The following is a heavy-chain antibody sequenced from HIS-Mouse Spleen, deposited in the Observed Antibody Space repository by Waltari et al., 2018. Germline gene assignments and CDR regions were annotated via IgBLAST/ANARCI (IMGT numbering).Heavy chain of an antibody. J-gene: IGHJ4*02. CDR3: ARIQAGKLELPFDY. V-gene: IGHV2-70*15. CDR1: GFSLSTSGMC. CDR2: IDWDDDK. D-gene: IGHD1-7*01. Sequence: QVTLRESGPALVKPTQTLTLTCTFSGFSLSTSGMCVSWIRQPPGKALEWLARIDWDDDKYYSTSLKTSLTISKGTSKNQVVLTMTNMDPVDTATYYCARIQAGKLELPFDYWGQGTLVTVSS.